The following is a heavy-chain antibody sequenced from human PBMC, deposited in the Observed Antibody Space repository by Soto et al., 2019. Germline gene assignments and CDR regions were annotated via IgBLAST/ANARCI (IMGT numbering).Heavy chain of an antibody. Sequence: EVQLVESGGGLVQPGGSLRLSCAASGFTFSNYWMTWVRLAPGQGLEWVATINQPGIVKHFADSVKGRFTIFRDNAKTSLDRGMESLRVEDTAVYYCVRGESVNCASISCHLFAYWGLGTLVTVST. CDR2: INQPGIVK. CDR1: GFTFSNYW. J-gene: IGHJ4*02. CDR3: VRGESVNCASISCHLFAY. V-gene: IGHV3-7*05. D-gene: IGHD2-2*01.